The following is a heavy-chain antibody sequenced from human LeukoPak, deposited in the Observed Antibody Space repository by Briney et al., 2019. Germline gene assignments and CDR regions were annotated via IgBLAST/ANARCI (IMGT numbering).Heavy chain of an antibody. J-gene: IGHJ4*02. CDR2: IYYSGST. D-gene: IGHD3-16*01. CDR3: ASPGGGPTDY. V-gene: IGHV4-39*01. Sequence: PSETLSLTCTVSGSSISSGGYYWGWIRQPPGKGLEWFGSIYYSGSTYYNPSLKSRVTISVDTSKNQFSLKLSSVTAADTAVYYCASPGGGPTDYWGQGTLVTVSS. CDR1: GSSISSGGYY.